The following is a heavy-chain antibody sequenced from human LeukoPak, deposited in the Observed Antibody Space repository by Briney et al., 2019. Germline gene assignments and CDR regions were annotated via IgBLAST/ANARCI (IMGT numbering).Heavy chain of an antibody. J-gene: IGHJ3*02. D-gene: IGHD3-22*01. V-gene: IGHV3-21*01. CDR2: ISSSSSCI. CDR3: AGDYYDSSGYYYVYAFDI. Sequence: GGSLRLSCAASGFTFNIYAMNWVRQAPGKGLEWVSSISSSSSCIYYADSVKGRFTISRDNAKNSLYLQMNSLRAEDTAVYYCAGDYYDSSGYYYVYAFDIWGQGTMVTVSS. CDR1: GFTFNIYA.